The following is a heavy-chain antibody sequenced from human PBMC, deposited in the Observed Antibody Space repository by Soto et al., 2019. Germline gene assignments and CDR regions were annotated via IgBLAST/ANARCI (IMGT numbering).Heavy chain of an antibody. V-gene: IGHV1-3*01. D-gene: IGHD3-22*01. CDR2: INAGNGNT. CDR1: GYTFPSYA. Sequence: ASVKVSCKASGYTFPSYAMHWVRQAPGQRLEWMGWINAGNGNTKYSQKFQGRVTITRDTSASTAYMELSSLRSEDTAVYYCARDRDYYDSSGYLNWFDPWGQGTLDTVSS. CDR3: ARDRDYYDSSGYLNWFDP. J-gene: IGHJ5*02.